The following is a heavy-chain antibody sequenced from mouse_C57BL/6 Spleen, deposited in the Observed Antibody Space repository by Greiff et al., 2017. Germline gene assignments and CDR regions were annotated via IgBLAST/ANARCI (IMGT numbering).Heavy chain of an antibody. D-gene: IGHD2-3*01. CDR3: ARYGGYPYAMDY. CDR1: GYTFTSYW. Sequence: QVQLQQPGAELVRPGTSVKLSCKASGYTFTSYWMHWVKQRPGQGLEWIGVIDPSDSYTNYNQKFKGKATLTVDTSSSTAYMQLSSLTSEDSAVYYCARYGGYPYAMDYWGQGASVTVSS. J-gene: IGHJ4*01. CDR2: IDPSDSYT. V-gene: IGHV1-59*01.